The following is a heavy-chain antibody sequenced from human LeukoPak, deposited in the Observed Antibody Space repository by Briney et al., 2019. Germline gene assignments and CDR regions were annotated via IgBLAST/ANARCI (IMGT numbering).Heavy chain of an antibody. CDR1: GYRFTSYW. CDR2: IYPDDSDT. J-gene: IGHJ4*02. V-gene: IGHV5-51*01. CDR3: AGLPYCSGGSCSHFDY. D-gene: IGHD2-15*01. Sequence: GESLQISCKGSGYRFTSYWIAWVRQMPGKGLEWMGIIYPDDSDTRYSPSFQGQVTMSADKSISTAYLQWSSLKASDTAMYYCAGLPYCSGGSCSHFDYWGQGTLVTVSS.